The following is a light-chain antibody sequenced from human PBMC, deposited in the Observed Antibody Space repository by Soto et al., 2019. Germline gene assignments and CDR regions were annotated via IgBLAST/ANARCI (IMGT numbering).Light chain of an antibody. J-gene: IGLJ1*01. V-gene: IGLV1-51*01. CDR2: DNN. Sequence: QSVLTQPPSVSAAPGQRVTISCSGSNSNIGNNYVSWYQQLPGTAPKLLIYDNNKRPSGIPDRFSGSKSGTSATLDITGLQTGDEADYYCQSYDSSLSGYVFGTGTKVTVL. CDR1: NSNIGNNY. CDR3: QSYDSSLSGYV.